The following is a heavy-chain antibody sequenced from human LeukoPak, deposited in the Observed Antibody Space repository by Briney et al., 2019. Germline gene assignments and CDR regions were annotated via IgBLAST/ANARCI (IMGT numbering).Heavy chain of an antibody. D-gene: IGHD6-13*01. Sequence: GGSLRLSCAASGFTFSSYGMHWVRQAPGKGLEWVAVISYDGSNKYYADSVKGRFTISRGNSKNTLYLQMNSLRAEDTAVYYCAKVAGSSSWYNYYYGMDVWGQGTTVTVSS. J-gene: IGHJ6*02. CDR1: GFTFSSYG. CDR2: ISYDGSNK. CDR3: AKVAGSSSWYNYYYGMDV. V-gene: IGHV3-30*18.